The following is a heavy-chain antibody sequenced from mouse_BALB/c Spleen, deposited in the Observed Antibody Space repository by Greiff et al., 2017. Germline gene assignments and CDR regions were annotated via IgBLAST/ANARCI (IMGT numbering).Heavy chain of an antibody. D-gene: IGHD2-1*01. CDR2: IYPGSGST. CDR1: GYNFTSYW. V-gene: IGHV1-55*01. Sequence: QVQLQQPGAELVKPGTSVKLSCKASGYNFTSYWINWVKLRPGQGLEWIGDIYPGSGSTNYNEKFKSKATLTVDTSSSTAYMQLSSLASEDSALYYCARSRNYGNYDAMDYWGQGTSVTVSS. CDR3: ARSRNYGNYDAMDY. J-gene: IGHJ4*01.